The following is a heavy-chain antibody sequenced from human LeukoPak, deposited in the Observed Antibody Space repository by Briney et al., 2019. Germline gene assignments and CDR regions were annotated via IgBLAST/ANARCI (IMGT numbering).Heavy chain of an antibody. J-gene: IGHJ3*02. CDR1: GGSISGSSYY. D-gene: IGHD5-12*01. CDR2: IYHSGIT. Sequence: SETLSLTCTVSGGSISGSSYYWGWIRQPPGKGLEWIGNIYHSGITYFNPSLKSRVTMSVDTSKNQFSLKLSSVIAADTAVYYCARQGGYSGYGGAFDIWGQGTMVTVSS. CDR3: ARQGGYSGYGGAFDI. V-gene: IGHV4-39*01.